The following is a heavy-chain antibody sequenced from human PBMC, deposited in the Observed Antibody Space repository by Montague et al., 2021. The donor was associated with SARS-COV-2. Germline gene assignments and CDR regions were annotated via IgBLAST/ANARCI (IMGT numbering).Heavy chain of an antibody. J-gene: IGHJ6*02. CDR1: GFTVSSNY. D-gene: IGHD3-10*01. CDR3: ARDQRRYGSGSYYGPHYYYYGMDV. V-gene: IGHV3-66*02. CDR2: IYSGGST. Sequence: SLRLSCAASGFTVSSNYTSWVRQAPGKGLEWVSVIYSGGSTYYAXSVXGRFTISRDNSKNTLYLQMNSLRAEDTAVYYCARDQRRYGSGSYYGPHYYYYGMDVWGQGATVTVSS.